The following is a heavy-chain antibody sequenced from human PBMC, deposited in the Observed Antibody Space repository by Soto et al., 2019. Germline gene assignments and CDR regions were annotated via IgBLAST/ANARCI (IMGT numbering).Heavy chain of an antibody. Sequence: PSETLSLTCTVSGGSISNFYWSWIRQPPGKGLEWVGYIYYSGSTNYNPSLKSRVTISVDTSKNQFSLKLNSVTAADTAMYYCAKLSAGAINRFDPWGQGTLVTVSS. CDR2: IYYSGST. CDR1: GGSISNFY. V-gene: IGHV4-59*01. J-gene: IGHJ5*02. CDR3: AKLSAGAINRFDP. D-gene: IGHD3-16*02.